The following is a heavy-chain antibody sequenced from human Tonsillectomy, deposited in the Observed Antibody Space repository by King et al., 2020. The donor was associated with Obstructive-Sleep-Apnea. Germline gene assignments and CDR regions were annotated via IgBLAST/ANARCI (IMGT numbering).Heavy chain of an antibody. J-gene: IGHJ6*02. Sequence: VQLVESGGGLVQPGGSLRLSCAASGFTFSDYWMSWVRQAPGKGLEWVANTKQDGSEKFYVDSVKGRFTISRDNAKNSLYLQMNSLRAEDTAVYYCARDAQVVVAAGGSFDLYRYCGMDVWGQGTTVSVSS. D-gene: IGHD2-15*01. CDR2: TKQDGSEK. CDR1: GFTFSDYW. CDR3: ARDAQVVVAAGGSFDLYRYCGMDV. V-gene: IGHV3-7*03.